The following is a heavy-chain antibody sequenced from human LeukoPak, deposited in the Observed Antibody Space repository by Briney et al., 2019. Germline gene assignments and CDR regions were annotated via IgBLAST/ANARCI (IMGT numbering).Heavy chain of an antibody. CDR1: GFTFSRYW. D-gene: IGHD1/OR15-1a*01. CDR2: IKQDGSEK. V-gene: IGHV3-7*01. CDR3: SRGGTLDFDY. Sequence: GGSLRLSCAASGFTFSRYWMCWVRQARGKGAEWVANIKQDGSEKYYVDSVKARFTISRDNAKISLFLQMNSLRAEDTAVYYCSRGGTLDFDYWGQGTLVTVSS. J-gene: IGHJ4*02.